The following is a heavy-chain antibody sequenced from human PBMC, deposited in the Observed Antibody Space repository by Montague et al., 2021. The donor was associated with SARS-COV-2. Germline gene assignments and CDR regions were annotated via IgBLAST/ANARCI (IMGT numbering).Heavy chain of an antibody. D-gene: IGHD2-2*01. Sequence: SETLSLTCTVYGESSDGYFWSWIRLSPGKALEWIGEISYTGHTRYNPNPSLRGRVSISTASSKNQFSLNLTSVTAADTAMYYCAKEREVVRAARTLVAFDLWGQGTMVTVSS. CDR1: GESSDGYF. CDR2: ISYTGHTRY. J-gene: IGHJ3*01. V-gene: IGHV4-34*01. CDR3: AKEREVVRAARTLVAFDL.